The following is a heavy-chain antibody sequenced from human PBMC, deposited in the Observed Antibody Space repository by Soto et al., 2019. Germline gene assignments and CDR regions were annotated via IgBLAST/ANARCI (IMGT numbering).Heavy chain of an antibody. J-gene: IGHJ6*02. CDR2: LYRAGTA. V-gene: IGHV3-53*01. Sequence: GGSLRLSCAASGFIVNSKYMSWVRQGPGKGLEWVSSLYRAGTAYYADSALGRFTISRDNFRNILYLQMNSLRPEDSGTYFCAGPTLPATQTSWGWYYYAMDVWGQGTTVTVSS. CDR1: GFIVNSKY. D-gene: IGHD2-2*01. CDR3: AGPTLPATQTSWGWYYYAMDV.